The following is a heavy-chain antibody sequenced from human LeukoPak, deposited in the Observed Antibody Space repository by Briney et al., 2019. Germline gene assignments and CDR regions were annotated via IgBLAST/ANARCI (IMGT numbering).Heavy chain of an antibody. V-gene: IGHV5-51*01. D-gene: IGHD3-9*01. CDR1: GYSFTSYW. CDR2: IYPGDSDT. J-gene: IGHJ4*02. Sequence: GESLKISCKGSGYSFTSYWVGWVRQMPGKGLEWMGIIYPGDSDTRYSPSFQGQVTISADKSISTAYLQWSSLKASDTAMYYCARTFDWLQEGTDYWGQGTLVTVSS. CDR3: ARTFDWLQEGTDY.